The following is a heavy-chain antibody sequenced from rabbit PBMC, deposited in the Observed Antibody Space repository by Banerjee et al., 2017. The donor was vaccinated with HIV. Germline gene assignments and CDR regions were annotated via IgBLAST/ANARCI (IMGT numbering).Heavy chain of an antibody. D-gene: IGHD7-1*01. Sequence: QEQLKESGGGLVQPGGSLKLSCKASGFDFSSYGVSWVRQAPGKGLEWIGYIYTGDGSTYYASWVNGRFSISRSTSLNTVDLKMTSLTVADTATYFCARNLGGVTGWNFGLWGPGTLVTVS. CDR3: ARNLGGVTGWNFGL. V-gene: IGHV1S47*01. CDR2: IYTGDGST. CDR1: GFDFSSYG. J-gene: IGHJ4*01.